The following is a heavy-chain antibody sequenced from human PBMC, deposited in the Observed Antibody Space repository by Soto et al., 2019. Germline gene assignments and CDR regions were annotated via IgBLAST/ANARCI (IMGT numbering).Heavy chain of an antibody. CDR2: ISAYNGNT. CDR3: ARLGYRDDWFDP. D-gene: IGHD3-16*02. V-gene: IGHV1-18*01. J-gene: IGHJ5*02. Sequence: ASVKVSCKASGYAFTSYGISWVRQAPGQGLEWMGWISAYNGNTNYAQKLQGRVTMTTDTSTSTAYMELRRLRSDDTAVHYCARLGYRDDWFDPWGRETRVTVSS. CDR1: GYAFTSYG.